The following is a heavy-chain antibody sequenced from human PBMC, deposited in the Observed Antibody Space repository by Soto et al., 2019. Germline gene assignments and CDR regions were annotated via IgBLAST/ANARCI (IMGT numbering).Heavy chain of an antibody. V-gene: IGHV4-31*03. CDR1: GDPISVGGYY. Sequence: QVQLQESGPGLVKPSQTLSLICSVSGDPISVGGYYWSWIRQHPEKGLEWIGYIYYSGSTYYNPSLQSRVTLSVDTSKNQFSVNLTSVTAADTAVYFCARGLAGTYAAYFDIWGRGTLVTVSS. CDR3: ARGLAGTYAAYFDI. CDR2: IYYSGST. J-gene: IGHJ2*01. D-gene: IGHD3-10*01.